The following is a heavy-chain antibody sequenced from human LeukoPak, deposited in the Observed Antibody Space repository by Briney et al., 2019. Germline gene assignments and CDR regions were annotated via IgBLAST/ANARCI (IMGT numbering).Heavy chain of an antibody. J-gene: IGHJ5*02. CDR1: GFAFSSYA. V-gene: IGHV3-23*01. CDR2: ISCSGGST. D-gene: IGHD3-3*01. CDR3: TKAEYYAFWRSIWFVP. Sequence: GGSLRLSCAASGFAFSSYAMSWVRQAPGKGLEWVSAISCSGGSTYYADSVKGRFTISRDNSKNTLYLQMNSLTGEPTAVYYCTKAEYYAFWRSIWFVPWGQGTLVTVSS.